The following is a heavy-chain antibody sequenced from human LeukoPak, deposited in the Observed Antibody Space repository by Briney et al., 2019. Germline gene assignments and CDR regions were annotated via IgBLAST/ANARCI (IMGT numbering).Heavy chain of an antibody. D-gene: IGHD3-16*01. CDR1: GFXFSSYA. V-gene: IGHV3-64*02. Sequence: GGSLRLSCAASGFXFSSYALHWVRQAPGKGLEYVSGISVNGDSTYYADFVKGRFTISRDNSRNTLNLQMGGLRAEDTAVYYCARIGPGGHFDYWGQGTMVTVSS. CDR3: ARIGPGGHFDY. J-gene: IGHJ4*02. CDR2: ISVNGDST.